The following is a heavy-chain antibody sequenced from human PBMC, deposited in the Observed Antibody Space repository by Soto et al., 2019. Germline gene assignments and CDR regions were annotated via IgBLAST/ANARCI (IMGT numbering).Heavy chain of an antibody. CDR2: MKPTSGNT. J-gene: IGHJ4*02. D-gene: IGHD2-8*01. Sequence: QVQLVQSGAEVKKPGASVKVSCKASGYTFSSYDINWVRQATGQGLEWMGWMKPTSGNTGYAQKFQGRVTMTRDTSISTAYLELSSLRSEDTAVYYCVSSGYCPNGVSYSGDFDYWGQGTLVTVSS. V-gene: IGHV1-8*01. CDR3: VSSGYCPNGVSYSGDFDY. CDR1: GYTFSSYD.